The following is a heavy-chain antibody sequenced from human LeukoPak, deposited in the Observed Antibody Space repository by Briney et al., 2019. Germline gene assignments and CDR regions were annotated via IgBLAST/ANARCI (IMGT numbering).Heavy chain of an antibody. CDR1: GFTFDDYG. CDR3: ARGLGTGNPDY. V-gene: IGHV3-20*04. J-gene: IGHJ4*02. CDR2: INWTGGST. Sequence: GGSLRLSCVASGFTFDDYGMSWVRQAPGKGLEWVSGINWTGGSTGYADSVKGRLTISRDNAKNSLYLQMNSLRAEDTALYYCARGLGTGNPDYWGQGTLVTVSS. D-gene: IGHD1-14*01.